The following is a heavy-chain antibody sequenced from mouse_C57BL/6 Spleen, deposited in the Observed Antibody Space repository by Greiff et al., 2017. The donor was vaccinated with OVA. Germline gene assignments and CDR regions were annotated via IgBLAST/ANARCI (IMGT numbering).Heavy chain of an antibody. CDR3: ARSGGYLDY. Sequence: QVQLQQPGAELVKPGASVKLSCKASGYTFTSYWMQWVKQRPGQGLEWIGEIDPSDSYTNYNQKFKGKATLTVDTSSSTAYMQLSSLTSEDSAVYYCARSGGYLDYWGQGTTLTVSS. V-gene: IGHV1-50*01. CDR2: IDPSDSYT. D-gene: IGHD2-2*01. J-gene: IGHJ2*01. CDR1: GYTFTSYW.